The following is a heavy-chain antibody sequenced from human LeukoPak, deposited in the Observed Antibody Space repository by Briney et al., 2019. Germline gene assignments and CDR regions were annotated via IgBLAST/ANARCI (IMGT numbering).Heavy chain of an antibody. CDR2: ISSSSSYI. D-gene: IGHD5-18*01. CDR1: GFTFSSYS. J-gene: IGHJ3*02. Sequence: TGGSLRLSCAASGFTFSSYSMNSVRQAPGKGLEWVSSISSSSSYIYYADSVKGRFTTSRDNAKNSLYLQMNSLRAEDTAVYYCARVLDEDTANDAFDIWGQGTMVTVSS. V-gene: IGHV3-21*01. CDR3: ARVLDEDTANDAFDI.